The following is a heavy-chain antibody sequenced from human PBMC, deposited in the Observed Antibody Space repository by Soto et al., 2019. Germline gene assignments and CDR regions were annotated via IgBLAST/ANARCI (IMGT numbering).Heavy chain of an antibody. CDR1: GFTFSSYG. Sequence: PGGSLRLSCAASGFTFSSYGMHWVRQAPGKGLEWVAVISYDGSNKYYADSVKGRFTISRDNSKNTLYLQMNSLRAEDTAVYYCAKAERSTVVSRKRYYYYGMDVWGKGATVTV. J-gene: IGHJ6*04. D-gene: IGHD4-17*01. V-gene: IGHV3-30*18. CDR2: ISYDGSNK. CDR3: AKAERSTVVSRKRYYYYGMDV.